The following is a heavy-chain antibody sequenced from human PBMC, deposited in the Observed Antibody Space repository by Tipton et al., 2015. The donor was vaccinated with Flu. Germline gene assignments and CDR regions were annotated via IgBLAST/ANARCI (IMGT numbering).Heavy chain of an antibody. V-gene: IGHV4-39*07. D-gene: IGHD2/OR15-2a*01. CDR1: GDSISSSSYY. CDR3: ARAEIGDFDY. J-gene: IGHJ4*02. CDR2: VPYSGST. Sequence: TLSLTCTVSGDSISSSSYYWGWIRQPPGKGLEWIGSVPYSGSTYYNPSLKSRVIITVDTSKNQFSLKLTSVTAADTAVYYCARAEIGDFDYWGQGTLVTVSS.